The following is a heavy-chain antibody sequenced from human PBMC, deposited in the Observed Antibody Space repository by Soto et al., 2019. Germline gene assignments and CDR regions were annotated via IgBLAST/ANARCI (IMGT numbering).Heavy chain of an antibody. Sequence: PAETLCLTCTFYVGSISSGDYYWSWIRQPRGKGLEWIGYIYYSGSTYYNPSLKSRVTISVDTSKNQFSLKLSSVTAADTAVYYCAREGLRDSYHYGMDVWGQGTTVTVSS. CDR3: AREGLRDSYHYGMDV. V-gene: IGHV4-30-4*01. D-gene: IGHD4-17*01. J-gene: IGHJ6*01. CDR2: IYYSGST. CDR1: VGSISSGDYY.